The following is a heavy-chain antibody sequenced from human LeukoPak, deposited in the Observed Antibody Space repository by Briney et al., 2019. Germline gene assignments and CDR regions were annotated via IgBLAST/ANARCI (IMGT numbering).Heavy chain of an antibody. J-gene: IGHJ4*02. D-gene: IGHD5-12*01. CDR2: IKQDGSEK. V-gene: IGHV3-7*03. CDR3: AREFRGYSGYETLDYFDY. CDR1: GFTFSSYW. Sequence: GGSLRLSCAASGFTFSSYWMSWVRQAPGKGLEWVANIKQDGSEKYYVDSVKGRFTISRDNAKNSLYLQMNSLRAEDTAVYYCAREFRGYSGYETLDYFDYWGQGTLVTVSS.